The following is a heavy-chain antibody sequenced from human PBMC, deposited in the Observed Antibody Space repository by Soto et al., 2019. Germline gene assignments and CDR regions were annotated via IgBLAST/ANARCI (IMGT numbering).Heavy chain of an antibody. V-gene: IGHV4-34*01. Sequence: SETLXLTCAVYGGXFTGYYWSWILQPPGKGLEWIGEINHSGSTNYNPSLKSRVTISVDTSKNQFSLKLSSVTAADTAVYYCARGRGLRYFDWLFTPGAYFDYWGQGTLVTVSS. CDR3: ARGRGLRYFDWLFTPGAYFDY. CDR2: INHSGST. CDR1: GGXFTGYY. D-gene: IGHD3-9*01. J-gene: IGHJ4*02.